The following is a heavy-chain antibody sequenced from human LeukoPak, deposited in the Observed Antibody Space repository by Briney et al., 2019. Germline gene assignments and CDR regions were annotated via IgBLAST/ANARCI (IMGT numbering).Heavy chain of an antibody. CDR2: IYYSGST. Sequence: SETLSLTCTVSGGSISSSNYYWGWIRQPPGKGLEWIGSIYYSGSTYYNPSLKSRVTISVDTSKNQFSLKLSSVTAADTAVYYCAREWDYDILTYGMDVWGQGTTVTASS. D-gene: IGHD3-9*01. CDR3: AREWDYDILTYGMDV. V-gene: IGHV4-39*07. J-gene: IGHJ6*02. CDR1: GGSISSSNYY.